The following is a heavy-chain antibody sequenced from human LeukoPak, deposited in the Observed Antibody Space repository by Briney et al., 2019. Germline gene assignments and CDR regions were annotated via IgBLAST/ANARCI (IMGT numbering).Heavy chain of an antibody. CDR3: ARHYYDSSGYYYYYYYMDV. Sequence: GGSLRLSCAASGFTFSAYWMHWVRQVPGKGLVWVSRINNDGTATFFADSVKGRFTISRDNAKNSLYLQMNSLRAEDTALYYCARHYYDSSGYYYYYYYMDVWGKGTTVTVSS. V-gene: IGHV3-74*01. D-gene: IGHD3-22*01. CDR1: GFTFSAYW. J-gene: IGHJ6*03. CDR2: INNDGTAT.